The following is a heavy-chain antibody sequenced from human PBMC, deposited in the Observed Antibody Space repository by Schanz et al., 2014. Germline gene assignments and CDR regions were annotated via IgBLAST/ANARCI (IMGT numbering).Heavy chain of an antibody. J-gene: IGHJ6*03. Sequence: EVQLLESGGALVQPGGSLRLSCSASGFKFTDYAMTWVRQAPGKGLEWVSGISGSGGSTYDADSVKGRFTISRDNAKNSLYLQMNSLRAEDTAVYYCARPSDSSWYMDVWGKGTTVTVSS. CDR2: ISGSGGST. CDR1: GFKFTDYA. V-gene: IGHV3-23*01. D-gene: IGHD2-21*02. CDR3: ARPSDSSWYMDV.